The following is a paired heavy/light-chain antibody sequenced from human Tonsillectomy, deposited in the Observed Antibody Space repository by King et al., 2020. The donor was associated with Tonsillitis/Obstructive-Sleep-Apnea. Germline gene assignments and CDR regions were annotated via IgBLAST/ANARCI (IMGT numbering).Light chain of an antibody. J-gene: IGLJ3*02. V-gene: IGLV1-51*01. CDR2: DNN. Sequence: QSVLTQPPSVSAAPGQKVTISCSGSVPNIGNDYVSWYQKFPGTAPKLLIYDNNMRPSGIPDRFSGSKSGTSATLGITGLQTGDEADYYCGIWDNSLSVWVFGGGTKLTVL. CDR3: GIWDNSLSVWV. CDR1: VPNIGNDY.
Heavy chain of an antibody. CDR3: ARFSTLLTRGDAFDI. CDR2: IDWDDDK. Sequence: QVTLRESGPALVKPTQTLTLTCTFSGFSLTTTGMCVSWIRQPPGKALEWLARIDWDDDKYYSTSLKTRLTISKDTSKNQVVLTMTNMDPVDTATYYCARFSTLLTRGDAFDIWGQGTMVTVSS. J-gene: IGHJ3*02. D-gene: IGHD2-8*01. CDR1: GFSLTTTGMC. V-gene: IGHV2-70*15.